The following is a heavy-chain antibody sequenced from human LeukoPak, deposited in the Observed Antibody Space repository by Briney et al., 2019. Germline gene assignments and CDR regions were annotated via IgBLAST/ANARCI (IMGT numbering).Heavy chain of an antibody. V-gene: IGHV4-34*01. D-gene: IGHD3-22*01. CDR1: GGSFSGYY. CDR3: ARLRSGYYYYYYYMDV. CDR2: INHSGST. Sequence: SETLSLTCAVYGGSFSGYYWSWIRQPPGKGLEWLGEINHSGSTNYNPSLKSRVTISVDTSKNQFSLKLSSVTAADTAVYYCARLRSGYYYYYYYMDVWGKGTTVTTSS. J-gene: IGHJ6*03.